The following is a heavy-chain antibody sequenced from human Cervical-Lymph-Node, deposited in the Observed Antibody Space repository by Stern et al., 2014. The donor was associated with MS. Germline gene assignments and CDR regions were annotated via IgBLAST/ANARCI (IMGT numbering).Heavy chain of an antibody. J-gene: IGHJ3*02. CDR1: GFTFSRYG. V-gene: IGHV3-33*01. D-gene: IGHD3-10*01. Sequence: QVQLVESGGGVVQPGRSLRLYCATSGFTFSRYGMHWVRQAPGKGLEWVAGSWYDGTNEYYADSVKGRFTISRDNSNNTLYLQMNSLRAEDTAVYFCARDETPMAPGGFDIWGRGTMVTVSS. CDR2: SWYDGTNE. CDR3: ARDETPMAPGGFDI.